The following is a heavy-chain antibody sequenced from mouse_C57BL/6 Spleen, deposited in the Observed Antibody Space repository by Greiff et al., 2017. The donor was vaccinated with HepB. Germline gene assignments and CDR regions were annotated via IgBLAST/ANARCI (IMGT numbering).Heavy chain of an antibody. J-gene: IGHJ4*01. D-gene: IGHD4-1*01. V-gene: IGHV1-54*01. CDR3: AKRANWDGRDAMDY. Sequence: VQLQQSGAELVRPGTSVKVSCKASGYAFTNYLIEWVKQRPGQGLEWIGVINPGSGGTNYNEKFKGKATLTADKSSSPAYMQLRSLTSEDSAVYFCAKRANWDGRDAMDYWGQGTSVTVSS. CDR2: INPGSGGT. CDR1: GYAFTNYL.